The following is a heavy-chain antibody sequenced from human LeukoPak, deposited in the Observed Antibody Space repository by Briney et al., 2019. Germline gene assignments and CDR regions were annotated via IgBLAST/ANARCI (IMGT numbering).Heavy chain of an antibody. D-gene: IGHD2-2*01. Sequence: SETLSLTCAVYGGSFSGYHWSWIRQPPGKGLEWIGEINHSGSTNYNPSLKSRVTISVDTSKNQFSLKLSSVTAADTAVYYCARGSIVVVPAARVRYWFDPWGQGTLVTVSS. CDR2: INHSGST. CDR3: ARGSIVVVPAARVRYWFDP. J-gene: IGHJ5*02. V-gene: IGHV4-34*01. CDR1: GGSFSGYH.